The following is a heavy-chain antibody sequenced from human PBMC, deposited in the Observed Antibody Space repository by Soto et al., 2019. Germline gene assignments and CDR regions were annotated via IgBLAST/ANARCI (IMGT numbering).Heavy chain of an antibody. CDR1: GGSIISYY. CDR3: ARGGPSTKWLDT. CDR2: VYNSGGT. J-gene: IGHJ5*02. V-gene: IGHV4-59*01. Sequence: SETLSLTCTVSGGSIISYYWSWILQPPGKGLEWIGYVYNSGGTNYNPSLKSRVTISIDTSKNQFSLKLTSLTATDTAVYYCARGGPSTKWLDTWGQGTLVTVSS.